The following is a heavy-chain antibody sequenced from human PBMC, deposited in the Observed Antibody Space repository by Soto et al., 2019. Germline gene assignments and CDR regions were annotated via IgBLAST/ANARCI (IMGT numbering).Heavy chain of an antibody. J-gene: IGHJ3*02. CDR1: GFTFSSHW. CDR2: IKQDGSEK. CDR3: ARDGRGFYDFWTRASNAFDI. V-gene: IGHV3-7*03. Sequence: GGSLRLSCAASGFTFSSHWMSWVRQAPGKGLEWVANIKQDGSEKYYVDSVKGRFTISRDNAKNSLYLKMNSLRAEDTAVYYCARDGRGFYDFWTRASNAFDIWGQGTMVTVSS. D-gene: IGHD3-3*01.